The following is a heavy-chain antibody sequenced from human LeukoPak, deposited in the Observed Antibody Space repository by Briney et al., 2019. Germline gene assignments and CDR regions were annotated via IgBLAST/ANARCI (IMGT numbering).Heavy chain of an antibody. D-gene: IGHD1-1*01. J-gene: IGHJ4*02. CDR3: GSTTVAARQFGRAATDY. CDR1: GFTFSDYY. Sequence: PGGSLRRSCAASGFTFSDYYMSWIRQAPGMGLEWVLYISSSGSTIYYADSVKGRITIARANAKNSLDLKIHRPGDEDTAVSYCGSTTVAARQFGRAATDYWGQGTMVTVSS. CDR2: ISSSGSTI. V-gene: IGHV3-11*04.